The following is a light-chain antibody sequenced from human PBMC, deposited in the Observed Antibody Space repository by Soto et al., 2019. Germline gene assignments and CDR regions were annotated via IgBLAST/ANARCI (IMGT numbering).Light chain of an antibody. CDR1: PRSVTSY. CDR2: DAS. V-gene: IGKV3-11*01. J-gene: IGKJ5*01. Sequence: SPGPMSTSPGARAPISCRARPRSVTSYLAWYQQKPGQAPRLLIYDASNRATGIPARFSGSGSGTDFTLTISSLEPEDFAVYYCQQRSNWPPSITFGQGTRLEIK. CDR3: QQRSNWPPSIT.